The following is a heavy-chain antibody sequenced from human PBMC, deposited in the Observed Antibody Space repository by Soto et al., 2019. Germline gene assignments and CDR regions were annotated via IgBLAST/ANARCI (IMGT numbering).Heavy chain of an antibody. Sequence: QVQLVESGGGVVQPGRSLRLSCAASGFTFSSYAMHWVRQAPGKGLEWVAVISYDGSNKYYADSVKGRFTISRDNSKNTLYLQINSLRAEDTAVYYCARGGPPDIVVVVAATSSFDIWGQGTMVTVSS. V-gene: IGHV3-30-3*01. CDR3: ARGGPPDIVVVVAATSSFDI. D-gene: IGHD2-15*01. J-gene: IGHJ3*02. CDR2: ISYDGSNK. CDR1: GFTFSSYA.